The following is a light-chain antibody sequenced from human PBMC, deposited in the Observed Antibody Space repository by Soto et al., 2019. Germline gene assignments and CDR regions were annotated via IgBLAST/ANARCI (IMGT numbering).Light chain of an antibody. CDR1: HSVLWSNNKNY. J-gene: IGKJ4*01. CDR3: QQYYSTPLT. Sequence: DFVMTQSPDSLTVSLGERATINCKSSHSVLWSNNKNYLAWYQQKPGQSPKLLIYWASTRESGVPDRFSGSGSGTDFTLTISSLQAEDVAVYYCQQYYSTPLTFGGGTKVDIK. CDR2: WAS. V-gene: IGKV4-1*01.